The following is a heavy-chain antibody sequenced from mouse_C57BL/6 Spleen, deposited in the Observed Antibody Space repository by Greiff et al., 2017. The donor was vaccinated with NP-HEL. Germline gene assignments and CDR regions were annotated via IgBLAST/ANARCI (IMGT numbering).Heavy chain of an antibody. CDR3: ASFDGYYAMDY. V-gene: IGHV5-16*01. J-gene: IGHJ4*01. CDR1: GFTFSDYY. D-gene: IGHD2-3*01. CDR2: INYDGSST. Sequence: EVKLVESGGGLVKPGGSLKLSCAASGFTFSDYYMAWVRQVPEKGLEWVADINYDGSSTYYLDSLKSRFIISRDNAKNILYLQMSSLKSEDTATYYCASFDGYYAMDYWGQGTSVTVSS.